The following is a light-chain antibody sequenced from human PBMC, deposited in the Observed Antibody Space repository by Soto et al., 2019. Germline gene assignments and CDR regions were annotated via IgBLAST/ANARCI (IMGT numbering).Light chain of an antibody. V-gene: IGLV2-11*01. J-gene: IGLJ2*01. Sequence: QSALTQPRSVSGSPGQSVTISCTGTSSDVGGYNFVSWYQQYPGKAPKLIIYDVSKRPSGVPDRFSGSKSGNTASLTISGLQADDEADYYCATWDDDLYTPIIGGGTKLTVL. CDR1: SSDVGGYNF. CDR3: ATWDDDLYTPI. CDR2: DVS.